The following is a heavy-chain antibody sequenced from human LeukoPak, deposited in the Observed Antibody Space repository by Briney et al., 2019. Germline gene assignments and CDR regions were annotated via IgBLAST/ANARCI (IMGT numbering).Heavy chain of an antibody. CDR1: GGSISSGGYY. J-gene: IGHJ3*02. Sequence: SQTLSLTCTVSGGSISSGGYYWSWIRQPPGKGLEWIGYIYYSGSTNYNPSLKSRVTISVDTSKNQFSLKLSSVTAADTAVYYCAREWFDAFDIWGQGTMVTVSS. CDR2: IYYSGST. V-gene: IGHV4-61*08. CDR3: AREWFDAFDI. D-gene: IGHD3-10*01.